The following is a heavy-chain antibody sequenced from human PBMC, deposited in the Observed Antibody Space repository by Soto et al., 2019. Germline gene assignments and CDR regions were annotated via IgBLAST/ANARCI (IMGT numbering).Heavy chain of an antibody. CDR1: GYTFTSYG. CDR3: ARASAGLYYYYGMDV. Sequence: ASVKVSCKASGYTFTSYGISWVRQAPGQGLEWMGWISAYNGNTNYAQKLQGRVTMTTDRSTSTAYMELRSLRSDDTAVYYCARASAGLYYYYGMDVWGQGTTVTVSS. CDR2: ISAYNGNT. J-gene: IGHJ6*02. D-gene: IGHD6-13*01. V-gene: IGHV1-18*04.